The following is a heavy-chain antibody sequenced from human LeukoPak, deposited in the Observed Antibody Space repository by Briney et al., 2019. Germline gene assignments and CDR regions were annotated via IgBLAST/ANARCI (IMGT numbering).Heavy chain of an antibody. Sequence: ASVKVSCKASGYTFTGYYIHWVRQAPGQGLEWMGWISAYNGNTNYAQKLQGRVTMTTDTSTSTAYMELRSLRSDDTAVYYCARVGYCSGGSCYSAGNFDYWGQGTLVTVSS. D-gene: IGHD2-15*01. J-gene: IGHJ4*02. V-gene: IGHV1-18*04. CDR2: ISAYNGNT. CDR3: ARVGYCSGGSCYSAGNFDY. CDR1: GYTFTGYY.